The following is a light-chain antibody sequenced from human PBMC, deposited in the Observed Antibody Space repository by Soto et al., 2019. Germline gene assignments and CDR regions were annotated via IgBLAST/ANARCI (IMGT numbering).Light chain of an antibody. Sequence: QSALTQPASVSGSPGQSITISCTGTSSDVGGYNYVSWYQQHPGKAPKLMIYDVSNRPSGVSNRFSGSKSGNTASLTISGLQAEDEAHYYCSSYTSSSTLRVFGGGTKLTVL. CDR3: SSYTSSSTLRV. CDR1: SSDVGGYNY. J-gene: IGLJ3*02. V-gene: IGLV2-14*01. CDR2: DVS.